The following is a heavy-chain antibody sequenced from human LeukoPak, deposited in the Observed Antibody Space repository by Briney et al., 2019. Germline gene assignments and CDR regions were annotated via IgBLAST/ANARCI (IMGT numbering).Heavy chain of an antibody. D-gene: IGHD3-16*01. CDR2: MKQDGTEK. V-gene: IGHV3-7*01. Sequence: GGSLRLSCAISGFTFSNYWMSWVRQAPGKGLEWVANMKQDGTEKYYEDSLKGRFTVSRDNSKNSLYLQMNSLRAEDTAVYYCARLRRGGYFDYWGQGTLVTVSS. CDR1: GFTFSNYW. CDR3: ARLRRGGYFDY. J-gene: IGHJ4*02.